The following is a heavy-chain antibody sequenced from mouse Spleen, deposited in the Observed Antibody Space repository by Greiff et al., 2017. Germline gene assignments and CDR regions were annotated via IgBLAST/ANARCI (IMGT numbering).Heavy chain of an antibody. D-gene: IGHD2-4*01. CDR2: ISNGGGST. Sequence: DVMLVESGGGLVQPGGSLKLSCATSGFTFSDYYMYWVRQTPEKRLEWVAYISNGGGSTYYPDTVKGRFTISRDNAKNTLYLQMSRLKSEDTAMYYCARPLIYDYDGFAYWGQGTLVTVSA. CDR3: ARPLIYDYDGFAY. V-gene: IGHV5-12*02. CDR1: GFTFSDYY. J-gene: IGHJ3*01.